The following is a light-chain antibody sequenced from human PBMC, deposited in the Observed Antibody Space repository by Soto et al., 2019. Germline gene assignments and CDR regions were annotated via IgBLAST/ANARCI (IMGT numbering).Light chain of an antibody. CDR1: NIGRKS. J-gene: IGLJ2*01. CDR2: DDR. V-gene: IGLV3-21*02. Sequence: SYELTQSPSVSVAPGQTAKITCGGNNIGRKSVHWYQQKPGQAPVLVVYDDRDRPSGIPERFSGSNSGNMATLTIGRVEAGDEADYYCQVWGSEIERVVIGGGTKVTVL. CDR3: QVWGSEIERVV.